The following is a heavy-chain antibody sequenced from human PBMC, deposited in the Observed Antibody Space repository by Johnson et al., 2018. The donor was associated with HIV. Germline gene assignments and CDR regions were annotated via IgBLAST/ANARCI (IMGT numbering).Heavy chain of an antibody. CDR2: ISGSGGNT. Sequence: VQLVESGGGLVQPGGSLRLSCAASGFTFSSYAMSWVRQAPGKGLEWVSAISGSGGNTFSADSVRGRFTISRDNSQNTLYLQMKTLRAEDTAVYYCAKASHYDSSGNPSDAFDIWGQGTMVTVSS. CDR3: AKASHYDSSGNPSDAFDI. CDR1: GFTFSSYA. V-gene: IGHV3-23*04. J-gene: IGHJ3*02. D-gene: IGHD3-22*01.